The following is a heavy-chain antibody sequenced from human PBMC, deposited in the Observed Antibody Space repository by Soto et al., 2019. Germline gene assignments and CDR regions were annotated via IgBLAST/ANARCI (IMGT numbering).Heavy chain of an antibody. CDR2: IGTAGDT. V-gene: IGHV3-13*01. CDR1: GFTFSSYD. Sequence: GGSLRLSCAASGFTFSSYDMHWVRQATGKGLEWVSAIGTAGDTYYPGSVKGRFTISGENAKNSLYLQMNSLRAEDRAVYYCARGPTGGRGVATPFDWFDPWGQGTLVTVSS. D-gene: IGHD1-26*01. CDR3: ARGPTGGRGVATPFDWFDP. J-gene: IGHJ5*02.